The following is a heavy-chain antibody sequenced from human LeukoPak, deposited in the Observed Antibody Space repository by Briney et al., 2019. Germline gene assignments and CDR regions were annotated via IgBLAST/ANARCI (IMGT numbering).Heavy chain of an antibody. J-gene: IGHJ6*02. Sequence: PSETLSLTCTVSGGSISNYYWSWIRQPPGKGLEWIVYIHYGGVTNYNPSLRSRTTTSVYTSKNQFSLKLSSVTAADTAVYYCARQGYCSGGSCRAYYYYYGMDVWGQGTTVTVSS. D-gene: IGHD2-15*01. CDR3: ARQGYCSGGSCRAYYYYYGMDV. CDR1: GGSISNYY. CDR2: IHYGGVT. V-gene: IGHV4-59*08.